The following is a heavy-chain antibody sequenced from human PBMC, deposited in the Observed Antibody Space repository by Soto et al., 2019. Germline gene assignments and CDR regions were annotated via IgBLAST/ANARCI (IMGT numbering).Heavy chain of an antibody. D-gene: IGHD2-15*01. CDR1: GFTFSGYA. J-gene: IGHJ4*02. CDR3: AKSPRPYCSGGSCYSDY. V-gene: IGHV3-23*01. Sequence: VSLRLSCAASGFTFSGYAMSWVRQAPGKGLEWVSAISGSGGSTYYADSVKGRFTISRDNSKNTLYLQMNSLRAEDTAVYYCAKSPRPYCSGGSCYSDYWGQGTLVTVSS. CDR2: ISGSGGST.